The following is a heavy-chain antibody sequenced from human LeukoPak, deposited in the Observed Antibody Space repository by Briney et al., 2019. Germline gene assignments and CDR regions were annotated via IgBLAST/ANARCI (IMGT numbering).Heavy chain of an antibody. CDR2: IYSGGST. Sequence: PGGSLRLSCAASGFTVSSNYMSWVRQAPGKGPEWVSVIYSGGSTYYADSVKGRFTISRDNSKNTLYLQMNSLRAEDTAVYYCAREGSGSYFDYWGQGTLVTVSS. D-gene: IGHD3-10*01. CDR1: GFTVSSNY. V-gene: IGHV3-53*01. CDR3: AREGSGSYFDY. J-gene: IGHJ4*02.